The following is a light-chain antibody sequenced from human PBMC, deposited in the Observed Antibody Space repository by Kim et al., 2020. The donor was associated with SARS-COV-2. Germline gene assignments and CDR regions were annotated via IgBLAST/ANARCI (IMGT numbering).Light chain of an antibody. Sequence: IQMTQSPASLSASVGDRVTITCRASQDIRNDLGWYQQNPGKAPKRLIYAASSLQSGVPSRFSGSGSGTEFTLTISSLQPEDFATYYCLQHNTYPSTVVQGTRLEIK. J-gene: IGKJ5*01. CDR3: LQHNTYPST. CDR2: AAS. V-gene: IGKV1-17*01. CDR1: QDIRND.